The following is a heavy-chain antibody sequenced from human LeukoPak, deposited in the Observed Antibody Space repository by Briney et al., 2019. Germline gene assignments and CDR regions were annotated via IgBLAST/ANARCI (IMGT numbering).Heavy chain of an antibody. Sequence: GGSLRLSCKASAFTFSSYWMSWVRQAPGKGLEWVANIKEEGSEINYVDSVKGRFTISRDNAKNSLFLQMNSLRVEDTAVYYCARDRGYSSFDYWGQGTLVTVSS. D-gene: IGHD4-23*01. CDR1: AFTFSSYW. J-gene: IGHJ4*02. CDR2: IKEEGSEI. V-gene: IGHV3-7*01. CDR3: ARDRGYSSFDY.